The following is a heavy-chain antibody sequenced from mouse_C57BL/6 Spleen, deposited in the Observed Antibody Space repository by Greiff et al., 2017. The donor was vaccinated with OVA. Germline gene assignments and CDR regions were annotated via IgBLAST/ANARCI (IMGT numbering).Heavy chain of an antibody. D-gene: IGHD1-1*01. V-gene: IGHV1-15*01. CDR3: TRSDYYGTYAMDY. CDR2: IDPETGGT. J-gene: IGHJ4*01. CDR1: GYTFTDYE. Sequence: QVQLQQSGAELVRPGASVTLSCKASGYTFTDYEMHWVKQTPVHGLEWIGAIDPETGGTAYNQKFKGQAILTADKSSSTAYMELRSLTSEDAAVYYCTRSDYYGTYAMDYWGQGTSVTVSS.